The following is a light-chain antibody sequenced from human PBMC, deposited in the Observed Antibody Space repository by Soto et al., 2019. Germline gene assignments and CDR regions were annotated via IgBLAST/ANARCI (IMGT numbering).Light chain of an antibody. CDR2: EGS. CDR1: SSDVGGYNY. Sequence: QSALTQPASVSGSPGQSITISCTGTSSDVGGYNYVSWYQQHPGKAPKLMIYEGSKWPSGVSNRFSGSKSGNTASLTISGLQAEDEADYYCSSYTSTSTLYVFGTGTKLTVL. CDR3: SSYTSTSTLYV. J-gene: IGLJ1*01. V-gene: IGLV2-14*01.